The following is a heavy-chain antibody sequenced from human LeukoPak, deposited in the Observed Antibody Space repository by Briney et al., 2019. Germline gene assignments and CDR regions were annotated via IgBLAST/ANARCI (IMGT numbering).Heavy chain of an antibody. V-gene: IGHV3-23*01. Sequence: GGSLRLSCAASGFTFSSYAMSWVRQAPGKGLEWVSDINDSGGSTYYADSVKGRFTISRDNSKNTLYLQMNNLRAEDTAVYYCAKDGGDYYGRSGYYLDAFDIWGQETTVTVAS. J-gene: IGHJ3*02. CDR3: AKDGGDYYGRSGYYLDAFDI. CDR2: INDSGGST. D-gene: IGHD3-22*01. CDR1: GFTFSSYA.